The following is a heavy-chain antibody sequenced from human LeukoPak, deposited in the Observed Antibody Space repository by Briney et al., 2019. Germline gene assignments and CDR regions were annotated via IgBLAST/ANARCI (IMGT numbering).Heavy chain of an antibody. CDR3: ARHRAGGSGMAVDY. D-gene: IGHD3-10*01. Sequence: SETLSLTCTVSGDSINAYYWGWIRQPPGKGLEWIGYIYFSGTTKYNPSLESRVTISVDTSKNQFSLKLSSVTAADTAVYYCARHRAGGSGMAVDYWGQGTLVTVSS. V-gene: IGHV4-59*08. CDR1: GDSINAYY. CDR2: IYFSGTT. J-gene: IGHJ4*02.